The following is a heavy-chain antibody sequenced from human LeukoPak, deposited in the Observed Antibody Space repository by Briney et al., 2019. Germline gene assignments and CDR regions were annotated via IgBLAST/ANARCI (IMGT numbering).Heavy chain of an antibody. CDR1: GFTLSSYD. J-gene: IGHJ4*02. CDR2: ISSTGTII. CDR3: ARDPSPEGFDY. V-gene: IGHV3-48*03. Sequence: GGSLRPSCAASGFTLSSYDMNWVRQAPGKGLECVSYISSTGTIIYYADSVKGRFTISRDNAKNSLYLQMNSLRAEDTAVYYCARDPSPEGFDYWGQGTLVTVSS. D-gene: IGHD1-14*01.